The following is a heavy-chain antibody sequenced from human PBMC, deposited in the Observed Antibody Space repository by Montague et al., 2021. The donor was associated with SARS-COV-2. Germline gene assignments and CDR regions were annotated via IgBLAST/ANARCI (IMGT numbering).Heavy chain of an antibody. Sequence: SETLSLTCTVSGGSVSSGSYYWSWILQPPGKGLEWIGYIYYSGSTNYNPSLKSRVTISVDTSKNQFSLKLSSVTAADTAVYYCARDPWRITIFGVVTRYGMDVWGQGTTVTVSS. CDR2: IYYSGST. CDR1: GGSVSSGSYY. V-gene: IGHV4-61*01. CDR3: ARDPWRITIFGVVTRYGMDV. J-gene: IGHJ6*02. D-gene: IGHD3-3*01.